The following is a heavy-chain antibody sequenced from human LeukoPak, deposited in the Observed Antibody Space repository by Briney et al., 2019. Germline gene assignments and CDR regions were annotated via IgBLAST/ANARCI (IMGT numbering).Heavy chain of an antibody. D-gene: IGHD5-18*01. CDR1: GFTFTTYW. V-gene: IGHV3-74*01. CDR3: ARDAVDTANAV. CDR2: INSDGSIT. Sequence: GGSLRLSCAASGFTFTTYWMHWVRQAPGKGLVWVSHINSDGSITSYADSVKGRFTISRDNAKNTLYLQMNSLRAEGTAVYYCARDAVDTANAVWGQGTTVTVSS. J-gene: IGHJ6*02.